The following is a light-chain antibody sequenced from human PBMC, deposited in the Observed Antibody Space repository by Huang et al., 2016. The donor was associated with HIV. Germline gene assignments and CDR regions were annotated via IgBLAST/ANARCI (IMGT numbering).Light chain of an antibody. J-gene: IGKJ3*01. Sequence: DIQMTQSPSSLSASVGDRVTITCRARQSISNYFNWYQQKPGKAPRLLIYAASSLQSGVPSRVSGSGSGTDFTLTISSLQPEDSAAYYCQQSYSPRTFGPGTKVDIK. CDR1: QSISNY. CDR3: QQSYSPRT. V-gene: IGKV1-39*01. CDR2: AAS.